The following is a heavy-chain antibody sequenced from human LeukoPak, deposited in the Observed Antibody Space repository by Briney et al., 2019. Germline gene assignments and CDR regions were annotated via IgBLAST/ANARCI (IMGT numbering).Heavy chain of an antibody. CDR2: ISAYNGNT. CDR1: GYIFTRYS. D-gene: IGHD3-9*01. Sequence: ASVKVSCKASGYIFTRYSMHWVRQGPGQGLEWMGWISAYNGNTKYVQTIQGRVTMTTDTSTTTAYMELRSLRSDDPAVYYCARAGYYDILTGYYVDYWGQGTLVTVSS. J-gene: IGHJ4*02. CDR3: ARAGYYDILTGYYVDY. V-gene: IGHV1-18*04.